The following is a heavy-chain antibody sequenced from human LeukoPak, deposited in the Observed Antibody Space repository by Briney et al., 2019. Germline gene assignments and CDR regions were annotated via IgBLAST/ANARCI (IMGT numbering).Heavy chain of an antibody. D-gene: IGHD1-7*01. CDR1: GFTFSSYS. J-gene: IGHJ6*03. CDR2: ISSSSSYI. CDR3: ARVELYYMDV. V-gene: IGHV3-21*01. Sequence: GGSLRLSCAASGFTFSSYSMNWVRQAPGQGLEWVSSISSSSSYIYYADSVKGRFTISRDNAKNSLYLQMNSLRAEDTAVYYCARVELYYMDVWGKGTTVTVSS.